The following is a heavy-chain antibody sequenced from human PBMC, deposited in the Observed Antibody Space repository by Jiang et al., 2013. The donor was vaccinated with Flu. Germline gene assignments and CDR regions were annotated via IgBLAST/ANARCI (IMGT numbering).Heavy chain of an antibody. CDR2: ISAYNGNT. Sequence: GAEVKKPGASVKVSCKASGYTFTSYGISWVRQAPGQGLEWMGWISAYNGNTNYAQKLQGRVTMTTDTSTSTAYMELRSLRSDDTAVYYCARAYSSGWSLYYYYGMDVWGQGTTVTVSS. CDR1: GYTFTSYG. CDR3: ARAYSSGWSLYYYYGMDV. D-gene: IGHD6-19*01. J-gene: IGHJ6*02. V-gene: IGHV1-18*01.